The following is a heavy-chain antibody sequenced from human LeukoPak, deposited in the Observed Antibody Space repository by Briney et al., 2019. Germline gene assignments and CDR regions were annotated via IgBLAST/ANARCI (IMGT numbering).Heavy chain of an antibody. J-gene: IGHJ3*02. CDR3: ARDPEDGYAFDI. V-gene: IGHV1-2*04. CDR1: GYTFTGYY. D-gene: IGHD1-14*01. CDR2: INPNSGGT. Sequence: ALVKVSCKASGYTFTGYYMHWVRQAPGQGLEWMGWINPNSGGTNYAQKFQGWVTMTRDTSISTAFMELSRLRSDDTAVYYCARDPEDGYAFDIWGQGTMVTVSS.